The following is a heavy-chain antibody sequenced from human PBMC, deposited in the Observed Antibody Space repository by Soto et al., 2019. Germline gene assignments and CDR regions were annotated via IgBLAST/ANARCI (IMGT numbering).Heavy chain of an antibody. CDR2: IYYSGST. CDR1: GGSVSSGSYY. CDR3: AREGNMMAGGRSYYYYGMDV. J-gene: IGHJ6*02. D-gene: IGHD3-16*01. V-gene: IGHV4-61*01. Sequence: PSETLSLTCTVSGGSVSSGSYYWSWIRQPPGKGLEWIGYIYYSGSTNYNPSLKSRVTISVDTSKNQFSLKLSSVTVADTAVYYCAREGNMMAGGRSYYYYGMDVWGQGTTVTVSS.